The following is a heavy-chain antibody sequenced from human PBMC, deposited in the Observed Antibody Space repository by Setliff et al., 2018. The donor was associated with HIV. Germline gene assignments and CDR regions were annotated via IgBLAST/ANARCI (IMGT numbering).Heavy chain of an antibody. CDR3: ARKGSSSRSQEYYYDF. D-gene: IGHD6-13*01. J-gene: IGHJ4*02. CDR2: IYYSGST. Sequence: SETLSLTCAVSGGSISSGGYYWSWIRQHPGKGLEWIGYIYYSGSTYYNPSLRSRLTISVDTSKNQFSLKLRSVTAADTAVYYCARKGSSSRSQEYYYDFWGQGTLVTVSS. CDR1: GGSISSGGYY. V-gene: IGHV4-31*11.